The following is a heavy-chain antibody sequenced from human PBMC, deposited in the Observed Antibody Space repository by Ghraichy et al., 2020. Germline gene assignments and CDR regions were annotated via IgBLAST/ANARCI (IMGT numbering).Heavy chain of an antibody. D-gene: IGHD2-15*01. V-gene: IGHV4-59*08. J-gene: IGHJ5*02. CDR1: GGSISSYY. CDR3: ANLGRYWTDPLDP. CDR2: IYYSGST. Sequence: SETLSLTCTVSGGSISSYYWSWIRQPPGKGLEWIGYIYYSGSTNYNPSLKSRVTISVDTSKNQFSLKLSSVTAADTAVYYCANLGRYWTDPLDPWGQGTLVTVSS.